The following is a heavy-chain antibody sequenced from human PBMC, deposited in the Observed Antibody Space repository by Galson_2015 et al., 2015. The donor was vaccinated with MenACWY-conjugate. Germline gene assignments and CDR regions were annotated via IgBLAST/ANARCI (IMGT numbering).Heavy chain of an antibody. Sequence: SLRLSCAASGFTFDSYRVSWVRQAPGKGLEWVTNINRDGGGTYYASSVKGRFTISKDNAENSLYLQMNSLRADDTAIYYCARIIPDGLDYWGQGTLVTVSS. D-gene: IGHD2-21*01. CDR1: GFTFDSYR. J-gene: IGHJ4*02. CDR3: ARIIPDGLDY. CDR2: INRDGGGT. V-gene: IGHV3-7*01.